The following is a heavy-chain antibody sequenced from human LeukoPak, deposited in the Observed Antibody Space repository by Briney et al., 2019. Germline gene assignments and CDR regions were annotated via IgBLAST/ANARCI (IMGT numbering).Heavy chain of an antibody. D-gene: IGHD3-3*01. J-gene: IGHJ4*02. Sequence: GGSLRLSCAASGFTFSSYGMHWVRQAPGKGLEWVSAISGSGGSTYYADSVKGRFTISRDNSKNTLYLQMNSLRAEDTAVYYCAKGIFGVVITLDYWGQGTLVTVSS. CDR1: GFTFSSYG. V-gene: IGHV3-23*01. CDR3: AKGIFGVVITLDY. CDR2: ISGSGGST.